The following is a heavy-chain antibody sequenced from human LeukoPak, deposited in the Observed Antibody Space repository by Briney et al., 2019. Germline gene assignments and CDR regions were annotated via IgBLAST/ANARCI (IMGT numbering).Heavy chain of an antibody. V-gene: IGHV4-61*02. CDR3: AREADTAMARGQDY. CDR2: IYTSGST. J-gene: IGHJ4*02. Sequence: PSETLSLTCTVFGGSISSGSYYCSWIRQPAGKGLEWVGRIYTSGSTNYSPSLKSRVTMSVDTSKNQFPLKLSSVTAADTAVYYCAREADTAMARGQDYWGQGTLVTVSS. CDR1: GGSISSGSYY. D-gene: IGHD5-18*01.